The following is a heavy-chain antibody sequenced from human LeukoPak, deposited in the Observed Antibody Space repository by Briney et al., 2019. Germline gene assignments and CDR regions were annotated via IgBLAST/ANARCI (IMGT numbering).Heavy chain of an antibody. V-gene: IGHV4-39*07. Sequence: SETLSLTCTVSGGSITSSSYYWGWIRQPPGKGLEWIGSLYYSGSTYYNPSLKSRVTISVDTSKNQFSLKLSSVTAADTAVYYCARWGDDLRGYSYGYFDYWGQGTLVTVSS. D-gene: IGHD5-18*01. J-gene: IGHJ4*02. CDR3: ARWGDDLRGYSYGYFDY. CDR1: GGSITSSSYY. CDR2: LYYSGST.